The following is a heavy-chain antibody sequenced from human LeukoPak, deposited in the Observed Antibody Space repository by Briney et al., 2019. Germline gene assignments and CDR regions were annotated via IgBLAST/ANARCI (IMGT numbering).Heavy chain of an antibody. D-gene: IGHD3-22*01. V-gene: IGHV3-23*01. CDR1: GFTFSSYW. Sequence: GGSLRLSCAASGFTFSSYWMTWVRQAPGKGLEWVSAISGSGGSTYYADSVKGRFTISRDNSKNTLYLQMNSLRAEDTAVYYCAKARDYYDSSGPFDYWGQGTLVTVSS. CDR3: AKARDYYDSSGPFDY. CDR2: ISGSGGST. J-gene: IGHJ4*02.